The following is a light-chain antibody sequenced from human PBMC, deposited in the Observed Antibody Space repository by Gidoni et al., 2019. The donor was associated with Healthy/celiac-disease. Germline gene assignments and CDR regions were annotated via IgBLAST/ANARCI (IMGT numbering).Light chain of an antibody. CDR2: GAS. CDR3: QQYGSSPLFP. CDR1: QSVSSSY. Sequence: EIVLTQSPGTLSLSPWERATLSCRASQSVSSSYLACYQMKPGQAPRLLSYGASSRATGIPDRFSGSGSGTDFSLTICRLEPEDFAVYYCQQYGSSPLFPFGPGTKVDIK. J-gene: IGKJ3*01. V-gene: IGKV3-20*01.